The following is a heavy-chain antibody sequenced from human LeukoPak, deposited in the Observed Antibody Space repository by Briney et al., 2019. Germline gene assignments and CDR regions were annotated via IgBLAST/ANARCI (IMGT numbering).Heavy chain of an antibody. CDR1: RFTFCDYA. J-gene: IGHJ5*02. Sequence: GGSLRLSWTASRFTFCDYAMSRVRQAPGKGLEWVGFIRSKAYGGTTEYAASVKGRFTISRDDSKSIAYLQMNSLKTEDTAVYYCTRGGAWFDPWGQGTLVTVYS. CDR2: IRSKAYGGTT. V-gene: IGHV3-49*04. CDR3: TRGGAWFDP.